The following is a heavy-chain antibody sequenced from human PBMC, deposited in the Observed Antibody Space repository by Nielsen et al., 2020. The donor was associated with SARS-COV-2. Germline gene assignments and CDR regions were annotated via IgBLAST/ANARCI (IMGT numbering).Heavy chain of an antibody. V-gene: IGHV4-59*01. D-gene: IGHD5-12*01. CDR2: IYYSGST. CDR3: ARESLLRGYSNSFDY. J-gene: IGHJ4*02. Sequence: RQAPGKGLEWIGYIYYSGSTNYNPSLKSRVTISVDTSKNQFSLKLSSVTAADTAVYYCARESLLRGYSNSFDYWGQGTLVTVSS.